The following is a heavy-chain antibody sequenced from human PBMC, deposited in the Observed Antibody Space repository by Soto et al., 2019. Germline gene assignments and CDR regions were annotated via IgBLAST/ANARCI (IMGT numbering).Heavy chain of an antibody. CDR3: ARDGRPYYDILTGYMDY. CDR1: GYTFTGYY. V-gene: IGHV1-2*04. Sequence: ASVKVSCKASGYTFTGYYMHWVRQAPGQGLEWKGWINPNSGGTNYAQKIQGWVNMTKDTSISTAYMELSRLRSDDTAVYYCARDGRPYYDILTGYMDYWGQGTLVTVSS. J-gene: IGHJ4*02. D-gene: IGHD3-9*01. CDR2: INPNSGGT.